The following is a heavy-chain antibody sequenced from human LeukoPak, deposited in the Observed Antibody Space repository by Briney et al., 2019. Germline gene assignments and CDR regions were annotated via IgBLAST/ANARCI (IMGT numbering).Heavy chain of an antibody. Sequence: EASVKVSCKASGGTFSSYAISWVRQAPGQGLEWMGGIIPIFGTANYAQKFQGRVTITADESTSTAYMELSGLRSEDTAVYYCAKIXDDSGYYYXYFQFWGQGTLITVS. J-gene: IGHJ1*01. V-gene: IGHV1-69*13. CDR2: IIPIFGTA. D-gene: IGHD3-3*01. CDR3: AKIXDDSGYYYXYFQF. CDR1: GGTFSSYA.